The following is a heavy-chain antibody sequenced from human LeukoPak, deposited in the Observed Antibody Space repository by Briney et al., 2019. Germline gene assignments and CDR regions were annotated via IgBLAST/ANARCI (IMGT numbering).Heavy chain of an antibody. J-gene: IGHJ4*02. V-gene: IGHV3-48*02. Sequence: GGSLRLSCAASGFTFSSYSMNWVRQAPGKGLEWVSYISSSSSTIYYADSVKGRFTISRDNAKNSLYLQMNSLRDEDTAVYYCERVGEGRYYYDRSGYYERARGESGYWGQGTLVTVCS. CDR2: ISSSSSTI. CDR1: GFTFSSYS. D-gene: IGHD3-22*01. CDR3: ERVGEGRYYYDRSGYYERARGESGY.